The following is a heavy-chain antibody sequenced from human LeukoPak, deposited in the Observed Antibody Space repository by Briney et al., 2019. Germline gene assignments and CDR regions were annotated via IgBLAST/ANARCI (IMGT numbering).Heavy chain of an antibody. CDR3: ATAPEYSSSSYCDY. CDR2: FDPEDGET. D-gene: IGHD6-6*01. Sequence: ASVTVSLKLSGYTLTELSMHWVRRAPGKGREGMGGFDPEDGETIYAQKFQGRVTMDEDTSPDAAYLELSSLRSEDTAVYYCATAPEYSSSSYCDYWGQGTLVTVSS. J-gene: IGHJ4*02. CDR1: GYTLTELS. V-gene: IGHV1-24*01.